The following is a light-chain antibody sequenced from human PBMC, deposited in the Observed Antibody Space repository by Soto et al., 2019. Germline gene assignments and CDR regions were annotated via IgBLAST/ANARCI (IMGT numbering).Light chain of an antibody. J-gene: IGKJ3*01. V-gene: IGKV1-9*01. CDR2: AAS. Sequence: IQLTQSPSFLSASVGDRVTITCRASQGIGSYLAWYQQIPGKAPKLLIYAASTLQSGVPSRFSGSGSGTEFPLTISSLQPEDFATYYCQQLNRYPFTFGPGTKIDIK. CDR3: QQLNRYPFT. CDR1: QGIGSY.